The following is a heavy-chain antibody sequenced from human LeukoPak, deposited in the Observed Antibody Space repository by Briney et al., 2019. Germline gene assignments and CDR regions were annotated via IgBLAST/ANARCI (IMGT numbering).Heavy chain of an antibody. J-gene: IGHJ4*02. V-gene: IGHV7-4-1*02. CDR2: INTNTGNP. CDR1: GCTFTSYA. D-gene: IGHD6-13*01. CDR3: ARWAYSSSWYDFDY. Sequence: ASVKVSCKASGCTFTSYAMNWVRQAPGQGLEWMGWINTNTGNPTYAQGFTGRFVFSLDTSVSTAYLQISSLKAEDTAVYYCARWAYSSSWYDFDYWGQGTLVTVSS.